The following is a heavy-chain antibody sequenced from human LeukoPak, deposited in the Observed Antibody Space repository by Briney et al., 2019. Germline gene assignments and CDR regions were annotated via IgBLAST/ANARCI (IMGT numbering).Heavy chain of an antibody. CDR3: ARASSSGSLTADFDY. V-gene: IGHV1-69*13. D-gene: IGHD3-22*01. Sequence: SVKVSFKASGGTFSSYAISWVRQAPGQGLEWMGGTIPIFGTANYAQKFQGRVTITADESTSTAYMELSSLRSEDTAVYYCARASSSGSLTADFDYWGQGTLVTVSS. J-gene: IGHJ4*02. CDR1: GGTFSSYA. CDR2: TIPIFGTA.